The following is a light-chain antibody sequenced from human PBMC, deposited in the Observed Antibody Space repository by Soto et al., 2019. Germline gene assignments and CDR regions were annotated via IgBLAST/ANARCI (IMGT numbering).Light chain of an antibody. CDR2: GAA. CDR1: QSIRSY. V-gene: IGKV1-39*01. Sequence: DIQMTQSPSSLSASVGDRVTITCRASQSIRSYLNWYQQKPGKAPKLLVYGAASLQSGVPSRISGSGSGTDFTLTISSLQPEDFATYYCQQSYSLPQTFGQGTKVEIK. J-gene: IGKJ1*01. CDR3: QQSYSLPQT.